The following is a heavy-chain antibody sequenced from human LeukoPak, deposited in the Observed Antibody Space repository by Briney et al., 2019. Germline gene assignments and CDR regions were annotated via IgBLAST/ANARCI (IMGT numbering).Heavy chain of an antibody. V-gene: IGHV1-18*01. CDR3: ARGRGPYCGGDCPLDY. J-gene: IGHJ4*02. CDR1: GYTLSNYG. CDR2: ISTHNGNT. Sequence: ASVNVSCKTSGYTLSNYGISWVRQAPGQGLECMGWISTHNGNTNYAQKFHGRVTMTTDTSTSTVYMELRSLRSDDTAVYYCARGRGPYCGGDCPLDYWGQGTLVTVSS. D-gene: IGHD2-21*02.